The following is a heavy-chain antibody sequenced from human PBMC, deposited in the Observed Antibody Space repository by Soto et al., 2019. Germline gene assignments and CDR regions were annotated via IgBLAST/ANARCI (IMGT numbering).Heavy chain of an antibody. CDR2: INPNSGGT. V-gene: IGHV1-2*02. Sequence: ASVKVSCKASGYTFTGYYMHWVRQAPGQGLEWMGWINPNSGGTNYAQKFQGRVTMTRDTSISTAYMELSRLRSDDTAVYYCARNVVVVAATYYYYGMDVWGQGTTVTVS. J-gene: IGHJ6*02. CDR3: ARNVVVVAATYYYYGMDV. D-gene: IGHD2-15*01. CDR1: GYTFTGYY.